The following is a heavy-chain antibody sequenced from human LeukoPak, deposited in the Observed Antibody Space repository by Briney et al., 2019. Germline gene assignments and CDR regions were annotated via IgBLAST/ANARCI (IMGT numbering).Heavy chain of an antibody. V-gene: IGHV4-59*12. CDR1: GGSISSYY. Sequence: PSETLSLTCTVSGGSISSYYWSWIRQPPGKGLEWIGYTSYSGSTNCNPSLKGRVTISVDRSNNQFSLRLTSVTAADTAVYYCARGEEHGSGTVHFDYWGQGTLVTVSS. J-gene: IGHJ4*02. D-gene: IGHD3-10*01. CDR3: ARGEEHGSGTVHFDY. CDR2: TSYSGST.